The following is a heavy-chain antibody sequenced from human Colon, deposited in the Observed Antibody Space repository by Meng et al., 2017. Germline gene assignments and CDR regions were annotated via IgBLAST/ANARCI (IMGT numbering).Heavy chain of an antibody. V-gene: IGHV1-8*01. D-gene: IGHD1-26*01. CDR3: ARVGGAYSPFDY. CDR2: MNPNSGNT. J-gene: IGHJ4*02. CDR1: GYTFTTYD. Sequence: QVQLVQSGVEVKKPGASVKVLCKASGYTFTTYDFNWIRQATGQGLEWMGWMNPNSGNTDYAQKFQGRVTMTRNTSISTAYMELSSLRSEDTAVYYCARVGGAYSPFDYWGQGTLVTVSS.